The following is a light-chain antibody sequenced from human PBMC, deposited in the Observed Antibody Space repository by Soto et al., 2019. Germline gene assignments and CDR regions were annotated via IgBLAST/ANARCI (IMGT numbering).Light chain of an antibody. Sequence: DIQMTQSPSSLSASVGDTVTITCQASQDITNQINWYQQKAGKAHNLLIYDASHLETGVPSTISGSGSGTYFTLPIIDMQPEDIATHSCQKKDGVPKFGPGTKVDF. J-gene: IGKJ3*01. V-gene: IGKV1-33*01. CDR1: QDITNQ. CDR2: DAS. CDR3: QKKDGVPK.